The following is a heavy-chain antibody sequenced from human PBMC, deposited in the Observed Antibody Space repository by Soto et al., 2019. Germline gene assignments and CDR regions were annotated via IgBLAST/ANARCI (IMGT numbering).Heavy chain of an antibody. CDR2: ISGSGGST. Sequence: EVQLLESGGGLVQPGGSLRLSCAASGFTFSSYAMSWVRQAPGKGLEWVSAISGSGGSTYYADSVKGRFTISRDNSKNTLYLQMNSLRAEDTAVYYCAKDGTYYDSSGDAFDIWGQGTMVTVSS. D-gene: IGHD3-22*01. CDR1: GFTFSSYA. J-gene: IGHJ3*02. CDR3: AKDGTYYDSSGDAFDI. V-gene: IGHV3-23*01.